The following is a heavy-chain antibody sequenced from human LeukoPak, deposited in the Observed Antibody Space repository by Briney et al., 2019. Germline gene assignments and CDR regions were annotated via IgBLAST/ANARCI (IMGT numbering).Heavy chain of an antibody. V-gene: IGHV3-9*01. CDR1: GFTFDDYA. J-gene: IGHJ2*01. D-gene: IGHD6-19*01. CDR3: ARPRIAVAPWYFDL. CDR2: ISWNSGSI. Sequence: GGSLRLSCAASGFTFDDYAMHWVRQAPGKGLVWVSGISWNSGSIGYADSVKGRFTISRDNAKNSLYLQMNSLRAEDTALYYCARPRIAVAPWYFDLWGRGTLVTVSS.